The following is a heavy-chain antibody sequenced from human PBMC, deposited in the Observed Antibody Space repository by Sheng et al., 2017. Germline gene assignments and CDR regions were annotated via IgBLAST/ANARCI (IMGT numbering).Heavy chain of an antibody. V-gene: IGHV3-30*18. CDR3: GKEYDSSRHYITAEY. J-gene: IGHJ4*02. D-gene: IGHD3-22*01. CDR1: GFTFSSYG. Sequence: QVQLVESGGGVVQSGRSLRLSCVASGFTFSSYGMHWVRQAPGKGLEWVAVIAYDGSVEYYADSVKGRFTISRDNSKNTLYLQMNSLRPEDTAVFYCGKEYDSSRHYITAEYWGQGTLVTVSS. CDR2: IAYDGSVE.